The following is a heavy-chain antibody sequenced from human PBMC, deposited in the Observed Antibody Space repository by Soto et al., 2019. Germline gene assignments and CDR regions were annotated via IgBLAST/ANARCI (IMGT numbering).Heavy chain of an antibody. V-gene: IGHV5-51*01. J-gene: IGHJ5*02. Sequence: PGEALKISCKASGDNFATFWIGWVRQVPGEGLEWMAIIYPENSNVEYSPSYKGRITTSADKSLNTAYLQWNSLRASDRAMYYCARRLYFDTWFDPWGQGTLVTVSS. CDR2: IYPENSNV. CDR1: GDNFATFW. D-gene: IGHD3-9*01. CDR3: ARRLYFDTWFDP.